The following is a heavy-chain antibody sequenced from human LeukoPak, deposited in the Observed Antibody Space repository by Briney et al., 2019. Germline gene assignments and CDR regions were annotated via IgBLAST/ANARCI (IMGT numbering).Heavy chain of an antibody. V-gene: IGHV1-46*01. J-gene: IGHJ6*02. D-gene: IGHD3-10*01. CDR1: GYTFTTYY. CDR3: ARAGKDSGSTYYYYYGMDV. Sequence: GASETVSCKASGYTFTTYYMHWVRQAPGQGLEWMGIINPYGGSTSYAQKFQGRVTMTRDTSTSTVYMELSSLRSEDTAVYYCARAGKDSGSTYYYYYGMDVWGQGTTVTV. CDR2: INPYGGST.